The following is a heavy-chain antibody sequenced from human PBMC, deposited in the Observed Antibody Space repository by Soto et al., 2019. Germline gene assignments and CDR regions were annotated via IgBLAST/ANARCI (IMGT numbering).Heavy chain of an antibody. CDR2: ISSSSSYI. V-gene: IGHV3-21*01. CDR3: ARDLKVPAAIQLSHNWFDP. CDR1: GFTFGSYS. Sequence: GGSLRLSCAASGFTFGSYSMNWVRQAPGKGLEWVSSISSSSSYIYYADSVKGRFTISRDNAKNSLYLQMNSLRAEDTAVYYCARDLKVPAAIQLSHNWFDPWGQGTLVTVPQ. D-gene: IGHD2-2*01. J-gene: IGHJ5*02.